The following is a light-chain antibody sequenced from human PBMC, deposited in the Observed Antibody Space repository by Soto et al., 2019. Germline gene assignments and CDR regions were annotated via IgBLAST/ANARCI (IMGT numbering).Light chain of an antibody. J-gene: IGLJ2*01. CDR2: EVS. Sequence: QSALTQPPSASGSPGQSVSISCTGTSSDVGGYNYVSWYQQHPGKAPKLMIYEVSKRPSGVPDRFSGSKSGNTASLTVSGLQAEYVADYYCSSYAGSNLVVFGGWTKLTVL. CDR3: SSYAGSNLVV. CDR1: SSDVGGYNY. V-gene: IGLV2-8*01.